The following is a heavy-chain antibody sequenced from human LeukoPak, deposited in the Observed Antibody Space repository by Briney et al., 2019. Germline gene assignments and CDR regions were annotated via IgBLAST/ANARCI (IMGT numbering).Heavy chain of an antibody. CDR1: GFTFNVYD. V-gene: IGHV3-30*02. Sequence: GGSLRLSCAASGFTFNVYDMHWVRQAPGKGLEWVAFIRFDGSIKFYADSVKGRLTISRDNSKNTLYLQMNSLRPEDTAVYYCARDGLAAGHAFDYWGQGTLVIVSS. J-gene: IGHJ4*02. CDR3: ARDGLAAGHAFDY. CDR2: IRFDGSIK.